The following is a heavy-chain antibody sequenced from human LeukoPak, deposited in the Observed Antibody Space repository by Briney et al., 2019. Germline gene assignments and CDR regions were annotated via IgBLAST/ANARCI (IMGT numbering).Heavy chain of an antibody. CDR2: IYYSGST. V-gene: IGHV4-39*01. CDR1: GGSISSSSYY. CDR3: ARHVAVAANYDY. J-gene: IGHJ4*02. Sequence: SETLSLTCTVSGGSISSSSYYWGWIRQPPGKGLEWIGSIYYSGSTYYNPSLKSRVTISVDTSKNQFSLELSSVTAADTAVYYCARHVAVAANYDYWGQGALVTVSS. D-gene: IGHD6-19*01.